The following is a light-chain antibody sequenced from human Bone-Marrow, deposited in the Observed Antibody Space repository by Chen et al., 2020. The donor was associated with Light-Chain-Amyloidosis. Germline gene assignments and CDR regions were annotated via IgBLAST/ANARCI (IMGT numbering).Light chain of an antibody. CDR1: DLPTKY. Sequence: SDLTHPPSVSASPGQTARLTCSGDDLPTKYAYWYQQKPGQAPVLVIHRDTERPSGISERFSGSSSGTTATLTISGVQAEDEADYHCQSADSSGTYEVIFGGGTKLTVL. CDR3: QSADSSGTYEVI. CDR2: RDT. J-gene: IGLJ2*01. V-gene: IGLV3-25*03.